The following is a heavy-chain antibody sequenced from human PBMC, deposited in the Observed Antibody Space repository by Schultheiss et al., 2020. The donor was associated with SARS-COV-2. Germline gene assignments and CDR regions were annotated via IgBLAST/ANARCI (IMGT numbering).Heavy chain of an antibody. CDR2: IYHSGST. Sequence: SQTLSLTCAVYGGSFSGYYWSWIRQPPGKGLEWIGSIYHSGSTYYNPSLKSRVTISVDTSKNQFSLKLSSVTAADTAVYYCARMLYCSSTSCYAGFDYWGQGTLVTVSS. CDR3: ARMLYCSSTSCYAGFDY. D-gene: IGHD2-2*01. V-gene: IGHV4-34*01. CDR1: GGSFSGYY. J-gene: IGHJ4*02.